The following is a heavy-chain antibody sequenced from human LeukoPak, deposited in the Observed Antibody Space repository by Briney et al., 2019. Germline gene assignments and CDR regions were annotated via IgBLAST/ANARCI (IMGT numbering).Heavy chain of an antibody. CDR3: ARDPHQQLVPWRLFYYGMDV. D-gene: IGHD6-13*01. J-gene: IGHJ6*02. CDR1: GFTFNSYS. Sequence: GGSLRLSCAASGFTFNSYSMNWVRQAPGKGLEWVSSISSSSSYIYYADSVKGRFTISRDNAKNSLYLQMNSLRAEDTAVYYCARDPHQQLVPWRLFYYGMDVWGQGTTVTVSS. CDR2: ISSSSSYI. V-gene: IGHV3-21*01.